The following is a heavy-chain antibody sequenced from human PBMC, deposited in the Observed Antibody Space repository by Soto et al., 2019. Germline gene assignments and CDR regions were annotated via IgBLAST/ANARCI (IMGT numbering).Heavy chain of an antibody. CDR3: ARGLDHTLTTLRY. CDR2: ITSSPTYI. CDR1: GFTFSVFS. Sequence: PGGSLRLSCAASGFTFSVFSMTWVRQAPGKGLEWVSSITSSPTYIYYADSVKGRFTVSRDSTENSLYLQMNSLRVEDTAVYYCARGLDHTLTTLRYWGQGTLVTVSS. J-gene: IGHJ4*02. V-gene: IGHV3-21*01. D-gene: IGHD4-4*01.